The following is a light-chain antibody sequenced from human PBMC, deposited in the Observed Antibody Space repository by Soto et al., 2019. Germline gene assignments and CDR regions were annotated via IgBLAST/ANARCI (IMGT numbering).Light chain of an antibody. V-gene: IGKV3-20*01. CDR2: GAS. J-gene: IGKJ1*01. CDR3: QHYGTTPWT. CDR1: QSVCSSC. Sequence: ETVLTQSPGTLSLSPGERVTLSCRTSQSVCSSCFAWYQQKPGQSPRLLIYGASTRATAIPHRFSGSGSGADFSLTISRLEPEDFAVYYCQHYGTTPWTFGQGTKVSIK.